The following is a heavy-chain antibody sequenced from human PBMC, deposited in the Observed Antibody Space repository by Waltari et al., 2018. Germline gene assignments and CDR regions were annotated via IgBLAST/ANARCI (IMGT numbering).Heavy chain of an antibody. CDR3: ARWGSSWYWYFDL. CDR1: GFTVSSNY. CDR2: IYGGGST. V-gene: IGHV3-53*02. D-gene: IGHD6-13*01. Sequence: EVQLVETGGGLIQPGGSMRLSCAASGFTVSSNYMSWVRQAPGKGLEWVSVIYGGGSTYYADSVKGRFTISRDNSKNTLYLQMNSLRAEDTAVYYCARWGSSWYWYFDLWGRGTLVTVSS. J-gene: IGHJ2*01.